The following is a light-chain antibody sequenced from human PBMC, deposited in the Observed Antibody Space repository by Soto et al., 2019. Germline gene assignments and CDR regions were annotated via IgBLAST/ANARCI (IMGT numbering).Light chain of an antibody. CDR3: SSYTSSSTRV. V-gene: IGLV2-14*01. J-gene: IGLJ3*02. CDR2: EVS. Sequence: QSAPTQPASVSGSPGQSITISCTGTSSDVGGYNYVSWYQQHPGKAPKLMIYEVSNRPSGVSNRFSGSKSGNTASLTISGLQAEDEAYYYCSSYTSSSTRVFGGGTKLTVL. CDR1: SSDVGGYNY.